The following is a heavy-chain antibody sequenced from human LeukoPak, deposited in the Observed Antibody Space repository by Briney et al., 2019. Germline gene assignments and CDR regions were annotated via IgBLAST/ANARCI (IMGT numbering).Heavy chain of an antibody. Sequence: TGRSLRLSCAASGFTFSSYVMHWVRQAPGKGLEWVAVISYAGNNEYYADSVKGRFTISRDNSKNTLYLQMNSLRAEDTAVYYCAKVESSGWYSIDYWGQGTLVTVSS. CDR1: GFTFSSYV. D-gene: IGHD6-19*01. V-gene: IGHV3-30*18. CDR2: ISYAGNNE. J-gene: IGHJ4*02. CDR3: AKVESSGWYSIDY.